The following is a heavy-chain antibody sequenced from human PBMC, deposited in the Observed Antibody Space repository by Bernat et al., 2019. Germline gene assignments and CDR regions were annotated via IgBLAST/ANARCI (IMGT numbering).Heavy chain of an antibody. V-gene: IGHV1-18*01. J-gene: IGHJ4*02. D-gene: IGHD3-16*02. Sequence: QVQLVQSGAEVKKPGASVKVSCKASGYTFTSYGISWVRQAPGQGLEWMGWIGAYNGNTNYAQKLQGRVTMTTDTSTSTAYMELRSLRSDDTAVYYCATAHLEDDYIWGSYRLGYWGQGTLVTVSS. CDR1: GYTFTSYG. CDR2: IGAYNGNT. CDR3: ATAHLEDDYIWGSYRLGY.